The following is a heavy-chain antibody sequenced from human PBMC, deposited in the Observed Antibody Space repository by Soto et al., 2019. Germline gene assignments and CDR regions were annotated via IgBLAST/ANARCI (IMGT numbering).Heavy chain of an antibody. Sequence: GESLKISCNGSGYSFTGYWISCVRQMPGKGLEWMGRINPSDSYTNYSPSFQGHVTISSDKSNSTTYLQWSSLKASNTAMYYCARSGYSSGPDYLGQGTLVSVSS. J-gene: IGHJ4*02. CDR2: INPSDSYT. CDR1: GYSFTGYW. CDR3: ARSGYSSGPDY. V-gene: IGHV5-10-1*01. D-gene: IGHD6-19*01.